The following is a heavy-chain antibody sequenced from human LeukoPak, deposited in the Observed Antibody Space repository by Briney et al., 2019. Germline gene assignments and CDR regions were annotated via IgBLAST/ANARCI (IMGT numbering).Heavy chain of an antibody. CDR1: GFTFSDYG. V-gene: IGHV3-23*01. J-gene: IGHJ4*02. Sequence: GESLRLSCAASGFTFSDYGMSWVRQTPGKGLEWVAATSSSDAGTYHADSVRGRFTISRDNSKNTLYLQMNSLRAEDAAVYFCAKAPVTSCRGAYCYPFDSWGQGTLVTVSS. CDR2: TSSSDAGT. D-gene: IGHD2-21*01. CDR3: AKAPVTSCRGAYCYPFDS.